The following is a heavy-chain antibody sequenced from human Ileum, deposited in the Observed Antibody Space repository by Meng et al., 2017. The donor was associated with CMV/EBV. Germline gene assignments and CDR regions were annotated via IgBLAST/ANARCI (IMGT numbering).Heavy chain of an antibody. J-gene: IGHJ4*02. Sequence: GGSLRLSCAASGFIFSDIGMHWVRQAPGKGLEWVALMSFDVNTESYAGSVKGRFTVSRDNSKSTLYLQMNSLRPEDTAMYYCARGGYYFGTLDSWGQGTLVTVSS. CDR3: ARGGYYFGTLDS. CDR2: MSFDVNTE. CDR1: GFIFSDIG. V-gene: IGHV3-30*19. D-gene: IGHD1-14*01.